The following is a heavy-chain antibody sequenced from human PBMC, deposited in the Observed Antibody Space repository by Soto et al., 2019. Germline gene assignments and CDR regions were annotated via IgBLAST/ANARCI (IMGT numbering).Heavy chain of an antibody. J-gene: IGHJ3*02. D-gene: IGHD3-16*02. CDR3: AHLMITYGGVVADDAFDI. CDR1: GFSLSAATVG. Sequence: QITLKESGPTLVKPTQTLTLTCTFSGFSLSAATVGVAWIRQPPGKALEWLAVVYWDGDKRYSPSLNSRLTITKDDSSNQVVLTVANMDPVDTATYYCAHLMITYGGVVADDAFDIWGPGTMVTVSS. V-gene: IGHV2-5*02. CDR2: VYWDGDK.